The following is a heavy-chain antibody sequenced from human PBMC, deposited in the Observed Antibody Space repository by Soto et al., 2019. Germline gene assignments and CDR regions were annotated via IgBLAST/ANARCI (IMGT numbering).Heavy chain of an antibody. CDR1: GYTFTSYG. CDR2: ISAHNGNT. Sequence: QVHLVQSGAEVKKPGASVKVSCKCSGYTFTSYGITWVRQAPGKGLEWMGWISAHNGNTDYAQKLQGRVTVTRDTSTSTAYMELRSLRSDDTAVYYCARGRYGDYWGQGALVTVSS. CDR3: ARGRYGDY. J-gene: IGHJ4*02. V-gene: IGHV1-18*01. D-gene: IGHD1-1*01.